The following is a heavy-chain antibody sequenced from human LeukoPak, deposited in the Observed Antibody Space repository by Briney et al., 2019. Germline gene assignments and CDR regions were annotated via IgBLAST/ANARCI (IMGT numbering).Heavy chain of an antibody. CDR1: GFTFNSYG. D-gene: IGHD6-19*01. V-gene: IGHV3-30*02. J-gene: IGHJ4*02. CDR2: IRYDGSIK. CDR3: GKGSSTSGCPDY. Sequence: GVSLGLSCAASGFTFNSYGMPWVRQAPGKGLDWVAFIRYDGSIKHYADSVKGRFTISRDNSKNTVSLQMNSLRPEDTAVYYCGKGSSTSGCPDYWGQGTLVTVSS.